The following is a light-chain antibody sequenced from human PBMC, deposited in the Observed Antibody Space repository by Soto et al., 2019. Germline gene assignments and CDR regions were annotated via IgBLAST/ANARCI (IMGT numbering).Light chain of an antibody. CDR3: AAWDDNLSGL. CDR2: RIY. J-gene: IGLJ3*02. CDR1: SSNIGTNN. V-gene: IGLV1-47*01. Sequence: QSVLIQPPSVSGTPGQTVTISCSGSSSNIGTNNVYWYQQVPGTAPKLLIYRIYQRPSGVPDRFSGSKSGTSASLVITGLRSEDEADYYCAAWDDNLSGLFGGGTKVTVL.